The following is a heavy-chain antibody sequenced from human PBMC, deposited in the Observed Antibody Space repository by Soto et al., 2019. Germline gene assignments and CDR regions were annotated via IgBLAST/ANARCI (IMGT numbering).Heavy chain of an antibody. CDR2: MKPNSGNT. Sequence: QVQLVQSGAEVKTPGASVKVSCKASGYTFATYDINWVRQAPGQGLEWMGWMKPNSGNTGYSQKFQGRLTMTRDTALSVPHTELSSLRNEDTAVYYCARSDGHNFNGLDSWGQGSLVTVSA. J-gene: IGHJ5*01. CDR1: GYTFATYD. CDR3: ARSDGHNFNGLDS. D-gene: IGHD1-20*01. V-gene: IGHV1-8*01.